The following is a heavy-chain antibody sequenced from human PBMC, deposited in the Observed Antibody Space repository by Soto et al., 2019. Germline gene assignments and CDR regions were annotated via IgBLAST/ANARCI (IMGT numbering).Heavy chain of an antibody. V-gene: IGHV3-21*01. J-gene: IGHJ6*02. Sequence: PGGSLRLSCAASGFTFSSYSMNWVRQAPGKGLEWVSSSSSSSTYIYYADSVKGRFTISRDNAKNSLYLQMNSLRAEDTAVYFCARVYYSNLPYYFYYMDVWGQGTTVTV. CDR2: SSSSSTYI. D-gene: IGHD4-4*01. CDR1: GFTFSSYS. CDR3: ARVYYSNLPYYFYYMDV.